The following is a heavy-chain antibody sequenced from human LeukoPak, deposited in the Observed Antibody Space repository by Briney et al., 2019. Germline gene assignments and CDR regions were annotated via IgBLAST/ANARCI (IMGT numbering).Heavy chain of an antibody. J-gene: IGHJ6*02. D-gene: IGHD2-15*01. Sequence: GGSLRLSCAASGFTFSDYYMSWIRQAPGKGLEWASYISGSTSYTNYADSVEGRFTISRDNAKNSLYLQMNSLRAEDTAVYYCARDRSWGSGYNYGMDVWGQGTTVTVSS. CDR1: GFTFSDYY. CDR2: ISGSTSYT. CDR3: ARDRSWGSGYNYGMDV. V-gene: IGHV3-11*05.